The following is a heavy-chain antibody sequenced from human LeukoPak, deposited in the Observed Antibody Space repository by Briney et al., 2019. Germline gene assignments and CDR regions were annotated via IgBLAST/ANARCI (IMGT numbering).Heavy chain of an antibody. CDR1: GFTFSSYA. CDR3: AKDGTGGFWPNWFDP. CDR2: ISGSGGST. J-gene: IGHJ5*02. D-gene: IGHD3-10*01. Sequence: GGSLRLSCAASGFTFSSYAMSWVRQAPGKGLEWVSAISGSGGSTYYADSVKGRFTISRDNSKNTLYLQMNSLRAEDTAVYYCAKDGTGGFWPNWFDPWGQGTLVTVSS. V-gene: IGHV3-23*01.